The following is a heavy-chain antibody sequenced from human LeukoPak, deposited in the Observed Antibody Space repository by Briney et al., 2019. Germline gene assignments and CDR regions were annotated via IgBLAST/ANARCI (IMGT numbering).Heavy chain of an antibody. CDR1: GASISNYY. Sequence: SETLSLTCTVSGASISNYYWNWIRQPPGKGLEWIGILYHSGDTKYNPSLKSRVNIPVDRSKNQFSLNLSSVTAADTAVYCCANKVGGAFDVWGQGKLVTVSA. J-gene: IGHJ3*01. CDR3: ANKVGGAFDV. V-gene: IGHV4-59*08. CDR2: LYHSGDT.